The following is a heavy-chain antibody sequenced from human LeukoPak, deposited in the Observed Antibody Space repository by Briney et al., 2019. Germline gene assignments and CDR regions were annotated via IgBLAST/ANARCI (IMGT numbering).Heavy chain of an antibody. V-gene: IGHV4-34*01. Sequence: SETLSLTCAVFGGSFSGYYWSWIRQPPGKGLEWIGRINHSGSTNYNPSLKSRVTISVDTSKNQFSLKLSSVTAADTAVYYCATSYTRIKRWFDPWGQGTLVTVSS. J-gene: IGHJ5*02. CDR2: INHSGST. D-gene: IGHD3-22*01. CDR3: ATSYTRIKRWFDP. CDR1: GGSFSGYY.